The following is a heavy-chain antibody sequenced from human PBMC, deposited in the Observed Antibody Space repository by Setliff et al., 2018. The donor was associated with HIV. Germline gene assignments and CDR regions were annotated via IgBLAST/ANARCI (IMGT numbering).Heavy chain of an antibody. CDR3: VKDGTPIGRYYQYFHV. CDR1: GFTFNAYA. CDR2: ISSNTDNI. V-gene: IGHV3-9*01. D-gene: IGHD1-26*01. J-gene: IGHJ6*04. Sequence: PGGSLRLSCAASGFTFNAYAMHWVRQPPGKGLEWVSRISSNTDNIYYAESVTGRFTISRDNAKNSLFRQMDDLRPEDTAFYYCVKDGTPIGRYYQYFHVWGEGIMVTVSS.